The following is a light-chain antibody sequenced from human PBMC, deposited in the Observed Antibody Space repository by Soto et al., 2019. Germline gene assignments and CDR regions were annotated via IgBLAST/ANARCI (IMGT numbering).Light chain of an antibody. CDR3: QQSYSTPRT. CDR2: AAS. V-gene: IGKV1-39*01. CDR1: QSISSY. J-gene: IGKJ1*01. Sequence: DIQMTQSPSSLSASVGDRVTITCRASQSISSYLNWYQQKPGKAPKLLIYAASSLQSGVPSRFSGSRSGTDFTLTISSLQTEDFTTYYCQQSYSTPRTFGQGTKVEIK.